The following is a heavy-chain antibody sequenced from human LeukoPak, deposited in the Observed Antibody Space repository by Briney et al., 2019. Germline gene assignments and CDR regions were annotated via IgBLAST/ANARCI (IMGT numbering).Heavy chain of an antibody. D-gene: IGHD3-3*01. Sequence: ASVTVSCKASGYTFTGYYIHWVRQAPGQGLEWMGWINPNSGGTNYAQKFQGRVTMTRDTSISTAYMELSRLRSDDTAVYYCARLGVVGEEYYFDYWGQGTLVTVSS. CDR3: ARLGVVGEEYYFDY. CDR1: GYTFTGYY. J-gene: IGHJ4*02. CDR2: INPNSGGT. V-gene: IGHV1-2*02.